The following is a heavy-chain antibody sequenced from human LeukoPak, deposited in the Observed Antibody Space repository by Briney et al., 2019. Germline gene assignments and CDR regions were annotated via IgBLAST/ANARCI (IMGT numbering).Heavy chain of an antibody. J-gene: IGHJ3*02. Sequence: GASVKVSCKASGGTFSSYAISWVRQAPGQGLEWMGGIIPIFGTANYAQKFQGRVTITADESTSTAYMELSSLRSEDTAVYYCARDGIVGATIRGAFDIWGQGTMVTVSS. V-gene: IGHV1-69*13. D-gene: IGHD1-26*01. CDR2: IIPIFGTA. CDR3: ARDGIVGATIRGAFDI. CDR1: GGTFSSYA.